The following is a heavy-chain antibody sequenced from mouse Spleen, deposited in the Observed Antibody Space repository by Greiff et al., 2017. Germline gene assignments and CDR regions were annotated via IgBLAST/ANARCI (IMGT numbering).Heavy chain of an antibody. CDR3: VRGTARATYYAMDY. D-gene: IGHD3-2*01. Sequence: EVKLVESGGGLVQPKGSLKLSCAASGFSFNTYAMNWVRQAPGKGLEWVARIRSKSNNYATYYADSVKDRFTISRDDSESMLYLQMNNLKTEDTAMYYCVRGTARATYYAMDYWGQGTSVTVSS. CDR2: IRSKSNNYAT. V-gene: IGHV10-1*01. CDR1: GFSFNTYA. J-gene: IGHJ4*01.